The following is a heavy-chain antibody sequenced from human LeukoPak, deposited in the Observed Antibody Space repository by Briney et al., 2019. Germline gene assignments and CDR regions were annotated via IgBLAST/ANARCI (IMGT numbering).Heavy chain of an antibody. D-gene: IGHD3-22*01. V-gene: IGHV4-31*03. CDR3: ARGYESSGYYFYFDY. CDR2: IYYSGST. CDR1: GGSISSGDYY. J-gene: IGHJ4*02. Sequence: SQTVSLTCTVSGGSISSGDYYWSWIRQHPGKGLEWIGYIYYSGSTYYNPSLKSRVTISLDTSKNQFSLKLTSVTAADTAVYYCARGYESSGYYFYFDYWGQGNLVTVSS.